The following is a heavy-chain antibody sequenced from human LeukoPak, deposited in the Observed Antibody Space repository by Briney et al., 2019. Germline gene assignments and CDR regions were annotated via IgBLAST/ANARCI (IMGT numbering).Heavy chain of an antibody. V-gene: IGHV3-21*01. D-gene: IGHD5-12*01. J-gene: IGHJ4*02. CDR1: VFTFSSYS. CDR2: ISSSSSYI. CDR3: ARFGYSGYGY. Sequence: PGGSLRLSCADSVFTFSSYSMNWVRQAPGKGLEWVSSISSSSSYIYYADSVKGRFTISRDNAKNSLYLQMNSLRAEDTAVYYCARFGYSGYGYWGQGTLVTVSS.